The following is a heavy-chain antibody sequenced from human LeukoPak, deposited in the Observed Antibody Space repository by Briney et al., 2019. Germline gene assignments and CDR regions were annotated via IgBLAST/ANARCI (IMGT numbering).Heavy chain of an antibody. V-gene: IGHV5-51*01. J-gene: IGHJ4*02. D-gene: IGHD3-10*01. CDR1: GYSFTDYW. CDR2: IYPTHSDA. CDR3: ARLILNYGWD. Sequence: GESLKISCNGSGYSFTDYWIGWVRQMPGKGLEWMGIIYPTHSDAKYGPSFQGQVTISVDRSVSTAYLQWSSLRASDTAMYYCARLILNYGWDWGQGTLVTVSS.